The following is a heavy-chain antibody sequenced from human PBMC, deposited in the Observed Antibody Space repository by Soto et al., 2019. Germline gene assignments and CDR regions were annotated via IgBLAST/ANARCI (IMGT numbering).Heavy chain of an antibody. CDR1: GGSVSSGSYY. D-gene: IGHD6-13*01. Sequence: PPETLSLTCTVSGGSVSSGSYYWSWIRQPPGKGPEWIGYIYYSGSTNYNPSLKSRVTISVDTSKNQFSLKLSSVTAADTAVYYCARDLEAAAAYDAFDIWGQGTMVTVSS. J-gene: IGHJ3*02. CDR3: ARDLEAAAAYDAFDI. V-gene: IGHV4-61*01. CDR2: IYYSGST.